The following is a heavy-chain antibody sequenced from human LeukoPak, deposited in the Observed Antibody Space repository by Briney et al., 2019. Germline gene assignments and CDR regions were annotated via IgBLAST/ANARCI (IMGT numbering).Heavy chain of an antibody. D-gene: IGHD3-10*01. CDR1: GGPISSGSYY. CDR3: ARGGLMVRAFDY. Sequence: PSETLSLTCTVSGGPISSGSYYWSWIRQPAGKGLEWIGRIYTSGSTNYNPSLKSRVTISVDTSKNQFSLKLSSVTAADTAVYYCARGGLMVRAFDYWGQGTLVTVSS. CDR2: IYTSGST. V-gene: IGHV4-61*02. J-gene: IGHJ4*02.